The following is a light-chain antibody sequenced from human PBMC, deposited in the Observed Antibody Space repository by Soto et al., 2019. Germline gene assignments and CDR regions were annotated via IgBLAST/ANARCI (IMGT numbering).Light chain of an antibody. J-gene: IGLJ2*01. CDR3: QTWGTVDVV. CDR1: SGPGSFA. CDR2: LNSDGSH. V-gene: IGLV4-69*01. Sequence: QPVLTQSPSASASLGASVNPPSILRSGPGSFAIAWHQQQPEKGPRYLMKLNSDGSHSKGDGIPDRFSGSSSGAERYLTISSLQSEDEADYYCQTWGTVDVVFGGGTKLTVL.